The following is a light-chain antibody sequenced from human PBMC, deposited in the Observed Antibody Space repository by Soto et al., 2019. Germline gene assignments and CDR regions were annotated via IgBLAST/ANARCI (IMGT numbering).Light chain of an antibody. Sequence: DIQMTQSPSSVSASVGDRVTITCRASQGIRCWVAWYQQKPGKVPKLLIYDASNLESGVPSRFSGSGSGTEFTLTINSLQPDDFATYYCQQYNSLMYTFGQGTRLEIK. CDR2: DAS. CDR1: QGIRCW. V-gene: IGKV1-5*01. CDR3: QQYNSLMYT. J-gene: IGKJ5*01.